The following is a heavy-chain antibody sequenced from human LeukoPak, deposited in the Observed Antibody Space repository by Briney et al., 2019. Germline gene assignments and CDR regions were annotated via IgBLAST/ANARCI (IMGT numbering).Heavy chain of an antibody. D-gene: IGHD6-6*01. J-gene: IGHJ4*02. V-gene: IGHV3-48*03. CDR3: ARRDHIAGRLDY. Sequence: GGSLRLSCAASVLTLITYEMSWVRQAPGKGLEWVSYINRDGGIIYYADSVRGRFTISIDTAKNSLDLQMNSLRVEDTAIYYCARRDHIAGRLDYWGQGTLVTVSS. CDR2: INRDGGII. CDR1: VLTLITYE.